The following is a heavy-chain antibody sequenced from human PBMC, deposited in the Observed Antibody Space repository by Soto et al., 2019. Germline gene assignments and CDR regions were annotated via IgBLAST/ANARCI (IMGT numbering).Heavy chain of an antibody. D-gene: IGHD6-13*01. CDR1: GFTFSSDA. J-gene: IGHJ6*02. CDR3: ARDIAYRYYYGLDI. Sequence: GSLRFSCAASGFTFSSDAMHWVRQARGEGVEWVAVISYDGSNEYYADSVSGRFTITRDNSKNTLYLQMNSLKAEDTAVYYCARDIAYRYYYGLDIWGQGTTVTVSS. CDR2: ISYDGSNE. V-gene: IGHV3-30-3*01.